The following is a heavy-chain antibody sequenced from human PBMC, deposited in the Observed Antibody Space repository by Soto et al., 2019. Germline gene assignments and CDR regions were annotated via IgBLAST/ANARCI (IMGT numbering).Heavy chain of an antibody. J-gene: IGHJ5*02. CDR3: ASADYYYDSSGNPNWFDP. D-gene: IGHD3-22*01. CDR2: LYYCGST. V-gene: IGHV4-61*01. Sequence: PSESRSLTWTVAGGSVSSGSYFWNRQSQGKGLHWIASLYYCGSTNSNPSLKRRVTTSVSTSKTPFSLKLCSVTAADTAVSYCASADYYYDSSGNPNWFDPWGQGTLVTVSS. CDR1: GGSVSSGSYF.